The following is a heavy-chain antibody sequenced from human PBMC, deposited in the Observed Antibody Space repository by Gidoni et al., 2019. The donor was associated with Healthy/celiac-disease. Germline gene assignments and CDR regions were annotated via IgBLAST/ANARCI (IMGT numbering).Heavy chain of an antibody. CDR1: GFTFSSYA. V-gene: IGHV3-23*01. CDR2: ISGSGGST. CDR3: AKTYCGGDCYPDAFDI. D-gene: IGHD2-21*01. Sequence: EVQLLESGGGLVQPGGSLRLSWAASGFTFSSYAMSWVRPAPGKGLEWVSAISGSGGSTYYADSVKGRFTISRDNSKNPLYLQMNSLRAEDTAVYYCAKTYCGGDCYPDAFDIWGQGTMVTVSS. J-gene: IGHJ3*02.